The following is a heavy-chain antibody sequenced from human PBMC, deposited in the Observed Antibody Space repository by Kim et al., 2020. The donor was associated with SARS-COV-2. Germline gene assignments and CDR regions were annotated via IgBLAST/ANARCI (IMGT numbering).Heavy chain of an antibody. Sequence: GESLKISCKGSGYSFTSYWISWVRQMPGKGLEWMGRIDSGDSYSNNSPSFQGHVTISADKSISTAYLQWSSLKASDTAMYYCVRQGRIGSGSPDYWGQGTLVTVSS. D-gene: IGHD6-19*01. V-gene: IGHV5-10-1*01. J-gene: IGHJ4*02. CDR3: VRQGRIGSGSPDY. CDR1: GYSFTSYW. CDR2: IDSGDSYS.